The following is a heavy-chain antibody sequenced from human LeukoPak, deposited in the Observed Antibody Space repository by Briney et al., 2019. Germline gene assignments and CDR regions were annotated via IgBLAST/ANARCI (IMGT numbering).Heavy chain of an antibody. CDR3: ASAINCGSGSYYLLDY. Sequence: GASVKVSCKASGYSFISYGISWVRQAPGQGLDWMGWISVYNGNIHYAQKFQGRVTVTTDTSTNTAYMELRSLRSDDTAVYYCASAINCGSGSYYLLDYWGQGTLVTVSS. J-gene: IGHJ4*02. V-gene: IGHV1-18*01. CDR1: GYSFISYG. D-gene: IGHD3-10*01. CDR2: ISVYNGNI.